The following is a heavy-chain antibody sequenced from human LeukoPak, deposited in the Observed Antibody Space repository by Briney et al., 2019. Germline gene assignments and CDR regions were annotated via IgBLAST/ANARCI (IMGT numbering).Heavy chain of an antibody. CDR1: GFTFSNYN. V-gene: IGHV3-21*01. CDR2: ITGSSLYI. D-gene: IGHD1-26*01. CDR3: ARDQTTRASGTYYSWFDP. J-gene: IGHJ5*02. Sequence: GGSLRLSCAASGFTFSNYNMNWVRQPPGKGLEWVSSITGSSLYIYYADSVKGRFTISRDNAKNSLYLQMNSLRAEDTAVYYCARDQTTRASGTYYSWFDPWGQGTLVTVSS.